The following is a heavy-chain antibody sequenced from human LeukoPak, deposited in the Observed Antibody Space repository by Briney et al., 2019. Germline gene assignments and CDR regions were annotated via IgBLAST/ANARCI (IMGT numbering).Heavy chain of an antibody. V-gene: IGHV4-59*01. CDR3: ARATPWDSSSWSYYYFDY. J-gene: IGHJ4*02. D-gene: IGHD6-13*01. CDR1: GGSISSYY. CDR2: IYYSGST. Sequence: PSETLSLTCTVSGGSISSYYWSWIRQPPGKGLEWIGYIYYSGSTNYNPSLKSRVTISVATSKNQFSLKLSSVTAADTAVYYCARATPWDSSSWSYYYFDYWGQGTLVTVSS.